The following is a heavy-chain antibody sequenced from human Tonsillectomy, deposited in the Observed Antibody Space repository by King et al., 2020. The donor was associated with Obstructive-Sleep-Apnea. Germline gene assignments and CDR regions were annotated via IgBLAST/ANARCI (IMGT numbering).Heavy chain of an antibody. CDR2: IYHSGST. CDR3: ARDRPSGSYSY. CDR1: GYSISSGYY. V-gene: IGHV4-38-2*02. D-gene: IGHD1-26*01. J-gene: IGHJ4*02. Sequence: VQLVESGPGLVKPSETLSLTCTVSGYSISSGYYWGWIRQPPGKGLEWIGTIYHSGSTYYNPSPKSRVTISRDTSKNQISLKLSSVTAADTAVYYCARDRPSGSYSYWGQGTLVTVSS.